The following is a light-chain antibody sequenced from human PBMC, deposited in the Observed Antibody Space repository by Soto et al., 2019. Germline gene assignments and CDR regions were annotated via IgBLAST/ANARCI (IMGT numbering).Light chain of an antibody. CDR1: SSNIGAYSD. CDR3: QSYDSSLTISV. CDR2: GNS. J-gene: IGLJ3*02. V-gene: IGLV1-40*01. Sequence: QAVVTQPPSVSGAPGQRVTISCTGSSSNIGAYSDVHWYQHLPGTAPKLLIYGNSNRPSGVPDRFSGSKSGTSASLAITGLQAEDEAYYYCQSYDSSLTISVFGGGTKVTVL.